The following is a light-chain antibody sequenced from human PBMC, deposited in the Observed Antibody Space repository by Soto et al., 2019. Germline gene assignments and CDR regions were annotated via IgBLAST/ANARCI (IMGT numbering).Light chain of an antibody. CDR3: SSYTDSSNYV. CDR1: SSDLAIYNY. V-gene: IGLV2-14*03. J-gene: IGLJ1*01. CDR2: HVT. Sequence: QSVLTQPASVSGSPGQSITISCTGTSSDLAIYNYVSWYQQQPGKAPKLMIYHVTNQPSGVSNRFSGSRSGNTASLTISGLQAEDEADYYCSSYTDSSNYVFGTGTKLTVL.